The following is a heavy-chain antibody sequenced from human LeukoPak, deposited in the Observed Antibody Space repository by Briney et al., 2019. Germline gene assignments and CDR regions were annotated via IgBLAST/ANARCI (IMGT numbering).Heavy chain of an antibody. CDR3: ARMPQQLVIYFFDY. D-gene: IGHD6-13*01. CDR2: IRSKANSYAT. J-gene: IGHJ4*02. Sequence: GGSLRLSCAASGFTFSGSAMHWVRQASGKGLEWVGRIRSKANSYATAYAASVKGRFTISRDDSKNTAYLQMNSLKTEDTAVYYCARMPQQLVIYFFDYGGQGTLVTVSS. V-gene: IGHV3-73*01. CDR1: GFTFSGSA.